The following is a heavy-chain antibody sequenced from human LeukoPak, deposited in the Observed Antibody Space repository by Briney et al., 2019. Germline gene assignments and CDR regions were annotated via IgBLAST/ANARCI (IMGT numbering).Heavy chain of an antibody. V-gene: IGHV4-31*03. CDR3: ARAPPTTVTTSGYFDY. D-gene: IGHD4-17*01. CDR2: IYYSGST. CDR1: GRSISSGGYY. Sequence: PSETLSLTCTVSGRSISSGGYYWRWIRQPPGKGLEWIGYIYYSGSTYYNPSLKSRVTISVDTSKNQFSLKLSSVTAADTAVYYCARAPPTTVTTSGYFDYWGQGTLVTVSS. J-gene: IGHJ4*02.